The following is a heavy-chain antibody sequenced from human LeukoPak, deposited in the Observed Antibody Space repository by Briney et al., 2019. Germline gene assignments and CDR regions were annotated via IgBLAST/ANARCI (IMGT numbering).Heavy chain of an antibody. CDR3: ARSYYDSSALDY. V-gene: IGHV3-74*01. CDR1: GFTFSSYW. CDR2: INSDGSST. J-gene: IGHJ4*02. D-gene: IGHD3-22*01. Sequence: GGSLRLSCAASGFTFSSYWMHWVRQAPRKGLVWVSRINSDGSSTSYADSVKGRFTISRDNAKNTLYLQMNSLRAEDTAVYYCARSYYDSSALDYWGQGTLVTVSS.